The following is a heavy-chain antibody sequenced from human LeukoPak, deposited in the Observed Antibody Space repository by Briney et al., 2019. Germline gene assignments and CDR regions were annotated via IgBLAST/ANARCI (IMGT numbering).Heavy chain of an antibody. D-gene: IGHD6-13*01. Sequence: KSSETLSLTCTVSGGSISSYYWSWIRQPPGKGLEWIGYIYYSGSTNYNPSLKSRVTISVETSKNEFPLKLRSVTAADTAVYYCARVTGYRIEDYFDYWSQGTLVTVSS. CDR3: ARVTGYRIEDYFDY. V-gene: IGHV4-59*01. J-gene: IGHJ4*02. CDR1: GGSISSYY. CDR2: IYYSGST.